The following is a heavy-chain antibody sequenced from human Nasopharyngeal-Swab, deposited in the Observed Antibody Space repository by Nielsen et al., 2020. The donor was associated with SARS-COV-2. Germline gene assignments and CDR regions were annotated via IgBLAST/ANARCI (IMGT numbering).Heavy chain of an antibody. CDR3: ARDLGGYSYGDY. CDR1: GFTFSSCV. D-gene: IGHD5-18*01. CDR2: TWFDGSTE. Sequence: SCAVSGFTFSSCVMHWVRQAPGKGLEWVALTWFDGSTEDYADSVKGRFTISRDNSKNTLYLQMNSLRAEDTAVYHCARDLGGYSYGDYWGQGTLVTVSS. J-gene: IGHJ4*02. V-gene: IGHV3-33*01.